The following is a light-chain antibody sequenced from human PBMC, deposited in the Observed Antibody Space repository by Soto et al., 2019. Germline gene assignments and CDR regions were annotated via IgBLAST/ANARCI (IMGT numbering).Light chain of an antibody. J-gene: IGLJ3*02. CDR3: AAWDGSLSWV. CDR1: NSNIGSKY. Sequence: QSVLTQPPSASGTPGQRVTISCSGSNSNIGSKYVYWYQQLPGTAPKLLIYRNNQRPSGVPERFSGSKSGTSASLAISGLRSEDEADYYCAAWDGSLSWVFGGGTKLTVL. V-gene: IGLV1-47*01. CDR2: RNN.